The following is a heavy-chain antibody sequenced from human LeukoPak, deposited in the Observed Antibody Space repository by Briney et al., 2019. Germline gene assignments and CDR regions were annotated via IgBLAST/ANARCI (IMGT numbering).Heavy chain of an antibody. V-gene: IGHV3-53*01. CDR3: ARASTGWYDY. Sequence: PGGSLRLSCAASGFTVSSNYMNWVRQAPGKGLEWVPVIYSGGSTYYADSVKGRFTISRDNAKNTLYLQMNSLRAEDTAVYYCARASTGWYDYWGQGTLVTVSS. D-gene: IGHD6-19*01. J-gene: IGHJ4*02. CDR2: IYSGGST. CDR1: GFTVSSNY.